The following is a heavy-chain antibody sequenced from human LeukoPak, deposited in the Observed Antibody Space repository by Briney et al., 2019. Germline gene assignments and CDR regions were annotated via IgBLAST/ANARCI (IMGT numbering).Heavy chain of an antibody. V-gene: IGHV4-30-2*01. CDR2: IYHSGST. CDR1: GGSISSGGYS. Sequence: SQTLSLTCAVSGGSISSGGYSWSWIRQPPGKGLEWIGYIYHSGSTYYNPSLKSRVTISVDRSKNQFSLKLSSVTAADTAVYYCAGGGYYDILTGYTNWLDPWGQGTLVTVSS. D-gene: IGHD3-9*01. CDR3: AGGGYYDILTGYTNWLDP. J-gene: IGHJ5*02.